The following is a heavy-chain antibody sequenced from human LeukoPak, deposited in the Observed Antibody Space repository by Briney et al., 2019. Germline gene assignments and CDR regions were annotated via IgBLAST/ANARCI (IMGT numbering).Heavy chain of an antibody. J-gene: IGHJ4*02. CDR1: GFTFSNYE. Sequence: GGSLRLSCAASGFTFSNYEMNWVRQAPGKGLEWVSYISSSGSTIYYADSVKGRFTISRDNAKNSQYLQMNSLRVEDTAVYYCVASSWAYYFDYWGQGTLVTVSS. CDR2: ISSSGSTI. D-gene: IGHD6-13*01. CDR3: VASSWAYYFDY. V-gene: IGHV3-48*03.